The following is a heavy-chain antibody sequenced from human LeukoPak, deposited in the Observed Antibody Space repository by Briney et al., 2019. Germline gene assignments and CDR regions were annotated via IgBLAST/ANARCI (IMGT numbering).Heavy chain of an antibody. D-gene: IGHD2-21*01. CDR1: GFTFSRYA. CDR3: ARDSILDY. Sequence: GGSLRLSCVASGFTFSRYAMSWVRQAPGKGLEWVSGLSGGGATTYYADSVKGRFTISRDNSKNTLYLQMNSLRAEDTAVYYCARDSILDYWGQGTLVTVSS. J-gene: IGHJ4*02. CDR2: LSGGGATT. V-gene: IGHV3-23*01.